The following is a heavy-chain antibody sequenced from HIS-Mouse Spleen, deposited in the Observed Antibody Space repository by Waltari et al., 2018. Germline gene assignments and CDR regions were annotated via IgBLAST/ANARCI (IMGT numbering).Heavy chain of an antibody. V-gene: IGHV4-39*07. D-gene: IGHD6-13*01. Sequence: QLQLQESGPGLVKPSETLSLTCTVSGGSISSSSYYWGWIRQPPGKGLEWIWSIYYSGDTYYNPSRKIRVTIAVDTSKNQFSLKLSSVTAADTAVYYCAREIPYSSSWYDWYFDLWGRGTLVTVSS. J-gene: IGHJ2*01. CDR2: IYYSGDT. CDR1: GGSISSSSYY. CDR3: AREIPYSSSWYDWYFDL.